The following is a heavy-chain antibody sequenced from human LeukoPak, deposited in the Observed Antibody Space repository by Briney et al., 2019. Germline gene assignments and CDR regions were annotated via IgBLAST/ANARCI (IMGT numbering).Heavy chain of an antibody. J-gene: IGHJ4*02. CDR3: ARDLEAIFGVVIIPASGFDY. V-gene: IGHV1-46*01. D-gene: IGHD3-3*01. Sequence: ASVKVSCKASGGTFSSYAISWVRQAPGQGLEWMGIINPSGGSTSYAQKFQGRVTMTRDTSTSTVYMELSSLRSEDTAVYYCARDLEAIFGVVIIPASGFDYWGQGTLVTVSS. CDR1: GGTFSSYA. CDR2: INPSGGST.